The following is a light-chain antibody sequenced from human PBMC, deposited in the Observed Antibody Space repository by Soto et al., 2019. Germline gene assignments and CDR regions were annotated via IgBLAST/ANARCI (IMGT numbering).Light chain of an antibody. CDR1: SSDVGSYDL. J-gene: IGLJ1*01. Sequence: QSVLTQPASVSGPPGQSIVISCNGSSSDVGSYDLVSWYLQYPGKAPKVMIYEVSNRPSGVSNRFSGSKSGNTASLTISGLQAEDETDYYCFSYTSSGTYVFGTGTKVTVL. CDR2: EVS. V-gene: IGLV2-14*02. CDR3: FSYTSSGTYV.